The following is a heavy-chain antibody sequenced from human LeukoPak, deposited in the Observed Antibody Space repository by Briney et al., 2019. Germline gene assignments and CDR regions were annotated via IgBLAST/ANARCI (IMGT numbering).Heavy chain of an antibody. CDR3: AKRARRYSSGWYYFDY. J-gene: IGHJ4*02. V-gene: IGHV3-48*01. CDR2: ISSSSTTI. CDR1: GFTFSSYS. D-gene: IGHD6-19*01. Sequence: GGSLRLSCAASGFTFSSYSMMWVRQAPGKGLEWVSYISSSSTTIYYADSVKGRFTISRDNAKNSVYLQMNSLRAEDTAVYYCAKRARRYSSGWYYFDYWGQGTLVTVSS.